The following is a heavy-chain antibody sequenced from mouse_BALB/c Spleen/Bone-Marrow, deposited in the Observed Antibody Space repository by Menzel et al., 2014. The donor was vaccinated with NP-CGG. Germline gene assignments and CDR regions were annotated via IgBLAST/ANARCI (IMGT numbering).Heavy chain of an antibody. Sequence: VQLQESGPGLVAPSQSLPITCTVPGFSLTSYGVHWVRQPPGKGLEWLGVIWAGGSTNYNSALMSRLSISKDNSKSQVFLKMNSLQTDDTAMYYCTTELGGFAYWGQGTLVTVSA. V-gene: IGHV2-9*02. CDR2: IWAGGST. J-gene: IGHJ3*01. D-gene: IGHD4-1*01. CDR1: GFSLTSYG. CDR3: TTELGGFAY.